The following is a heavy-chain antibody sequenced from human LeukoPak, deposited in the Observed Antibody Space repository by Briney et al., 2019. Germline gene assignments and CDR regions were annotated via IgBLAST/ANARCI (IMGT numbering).Heavy chain of an antibody. CDR2: IYYSGST. D-gene: IGHD2-15*01. Sequence: PSETLSLTCTVSGGSISSGGYYWSWLRQHPGKGLEWIGYIYYSGSTYYNPSLKSRVTISVDTSKNQFSLKLSSVTAADTAVYYCARIHRYCSGGACYVLDNWGQGTLVAVSS. J-gene: IGHJ4*02. CDR1: GGSISSGGYY. V-gene: IGHV4-31*03. CDR3: ARIHRYCSGGACYVLDN.